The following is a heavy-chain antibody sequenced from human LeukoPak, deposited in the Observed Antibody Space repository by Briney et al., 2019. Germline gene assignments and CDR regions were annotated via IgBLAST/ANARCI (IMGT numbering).Heavy chain of an antibody. D-gene: IGHD6-13*01. V-gene: IGHV4-34*01. CDR1: GGSFSGYY. J-gene: IGHJ3*02. Sequence: SETLSLTCAVYGGSFSGYYWSWIRQPPGKGLEWIGEINHRGSTNYNPSLKSRVTISVDTSKNQFSLKLSSVTAADTAVYYCARCPGSWSGYDAFDIWGQGTMVTVSS. CDR3: ARCPGSWSGYDAFDI. CDR2: INHRGST.